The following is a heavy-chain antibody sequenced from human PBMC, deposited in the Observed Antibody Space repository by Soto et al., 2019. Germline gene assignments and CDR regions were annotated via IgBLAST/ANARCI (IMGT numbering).Heavy chain of an antibody. J-gene: IGHJ4*02. CDR1: GYTFTNYG. Sequence: QVQLVQSGAEVKKPGASVKVSCKASGYTFTNYGISWVRQAPGQGLEWMGWISVYNGKTNYAQNLQGRVTLTTDTSTSTAXXXXXXXRXXXXXXXXXXXDPDYWGQGTLVTVSS. V-gene: IGHV1-18*01. CDR3: XXDPDY. CDR2: ISVYNGKT.